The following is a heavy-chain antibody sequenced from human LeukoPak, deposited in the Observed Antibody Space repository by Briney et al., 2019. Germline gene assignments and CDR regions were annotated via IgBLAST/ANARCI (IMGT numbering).Heavy chain of an antibody. CDR1: GYTFTSYA. J-gene: IGHJ4*02. Sequence: GASVKVSCKASGYTFTSYAMHWARQAPGQRLEWMGWINAGNGNTKYSQKFQGRVTITRDTSASTAYMELSSLRSEDTAVYYCARDSRGSSGWHKYHYWGQGTLVTVSS. V-gene: IGHV1-3*01. CDR3: ARDSRGSSGWHKYHY. D-gene: IGHD6-19*01. CDR2: INAGNGNT.